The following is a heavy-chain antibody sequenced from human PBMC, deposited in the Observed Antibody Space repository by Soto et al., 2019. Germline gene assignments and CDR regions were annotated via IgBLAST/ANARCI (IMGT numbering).Heavy chain of an antibody. J-gene: IGHJ4*02. CDR2: IYYSGST. D-gene: IGHD6-19*01. V-gene: IGHV4-39*01. CDR3: AREQWLPREWYFDY. Sequence: SETLSLTCTVSGGSISGSSYYWGWIRQPPGKGLEWIGSIYYSGSTYYNPSLKSRVTISVDTSKNQFSLKLSSVTAADTAVYYCAREQWLPREWYFDYWGQGTLVTVSS. CDR1: GGSISGSSYY.